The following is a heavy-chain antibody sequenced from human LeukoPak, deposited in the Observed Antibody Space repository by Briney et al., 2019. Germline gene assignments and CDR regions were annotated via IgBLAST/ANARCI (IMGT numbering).Heavy chain of an antibody. V-gene: IGHV3-48*01. CDR3: ARDGGSYYFALDY. CDR2: ISSSSSTI. Sequence: GGSLRLSCAASGFTFSSYSMNWVRQAPGKGLEWVSYISSSSSTIYYADSVKGRFTISRDNAKNSLYLQMNSLRAEDTAVYYCARDGGSYYFALDYWGQGTLVTVSS. J-gene: IGHJ4*02. CDR1: GFTFSSYS. D-gene: IGHD1-26*01.